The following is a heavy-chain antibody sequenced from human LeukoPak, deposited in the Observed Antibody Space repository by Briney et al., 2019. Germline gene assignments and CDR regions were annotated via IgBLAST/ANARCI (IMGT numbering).Heavy chain of an antibody. Sequence: NPSETLSLTCTVSGGSISSSSYYWGWIRQPPGKGLEWIGSIYYSGSTYYNPSLKSRVTISVDTAKNQFSLKLSSVTAADTAVYYCARQTTADATTKFDYWGQGTLVTVSS. V-gene: IGHV4-39*01. CDR1: GGSISSSSYY. CDR3: ARQTTADATTKFDY. J-gene: IGHJ4*02. D-gene: IGHD5-24*01. CDR2: IYYSGST.